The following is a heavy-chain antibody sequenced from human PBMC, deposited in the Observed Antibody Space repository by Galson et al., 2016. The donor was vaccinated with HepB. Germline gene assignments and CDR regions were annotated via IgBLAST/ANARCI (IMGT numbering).Heavy chain of an antibody. J-gene: IGHJ4*02. Sequence: SLRLSCAASGFTFSTYWMSWVRQAPGKGLEWVANIKPDGSETYCVDSVKGRFTISRDNAKNSLYLQMDSLRAEDTAVYYCARDGRQDRGSIFDYWGQGALVTVSS. CDR2: IKPDGSET. D-gene: IGHD6-6*01. CDR1: GFTFSTYW. CDR3: ARDGRQDRGSIFDY. V-gene: IGHV3-7*01.